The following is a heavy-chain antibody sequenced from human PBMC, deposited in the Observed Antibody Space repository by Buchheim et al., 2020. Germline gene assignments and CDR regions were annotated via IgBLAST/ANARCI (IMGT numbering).Heavy chain of an antibody. J-gene: IGHJ4*02. CDR3: ARGTPLTQIWFGELFSLGYFDY. CDR2: IKQDGSEK. V-gene: IGHV3-7*01. Sequence: EVQLVESGGGLVQPGGSLRLSCAASGFTFSSYWMSWVRQAPGKGLEWVANIKQDGSEKYYVDSVKGRFTISRDNAKNSLYLQMNSLRAEDTAVYYCARGTPLTQIWFGELFSLGYFDYWGQGTL. D-gene: IGHD3-10*01. CDR1: GFTFSSYW.